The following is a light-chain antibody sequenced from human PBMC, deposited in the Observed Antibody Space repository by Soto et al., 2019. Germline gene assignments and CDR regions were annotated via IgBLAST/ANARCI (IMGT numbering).Light chain of an antibody. CDR3: QRYNSWPLS. V-gene: IGKV3-15*01. CDR1: QGIGST. J-gene: IGKJ4*01. CDR2: GAS. Sequence: EIVMTQSPATLSVSPGERATLSCGASQGIGSTLAWYQQKPGQTPKLLIYGASTRATGVPARFSGGGSGTEFTLTINSLQSEDFAVYYCQRYNSWPLSFGGGTKVDIK.